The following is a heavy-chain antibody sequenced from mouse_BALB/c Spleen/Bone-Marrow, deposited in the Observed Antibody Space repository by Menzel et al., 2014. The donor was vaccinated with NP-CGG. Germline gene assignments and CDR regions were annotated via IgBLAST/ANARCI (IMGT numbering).Heavy chain of an antibody. CDR2: INNNDGNT. Sequence: EVQVVESGGGLVQPGGSLKLSCAASGFTFSSYGTSWVRQTPDKRLELVATINNNDGNTYYPDSVKGRFTISRDNAKNALYLQMSSLKSEDTAMYYCARDNYGSRFDYWGQGTTLTVSS. CDR3: ARDNYGSRFDY. CDR1: GFTFSSYG. J-gene: IGHJ2*01. V-gene: IGHV5-6-3*01. D-gene: IGHD1-1*01.